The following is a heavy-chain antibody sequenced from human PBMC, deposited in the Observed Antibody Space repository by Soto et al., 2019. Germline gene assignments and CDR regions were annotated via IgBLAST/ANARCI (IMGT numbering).Heavy chain of an antibody. CDR3: ASDNNDAYSYGSGSDY. CDR1: GFTFSSYS. D-gene: IGHD3-10*01. J-gene: IGHJ4*02. CDR2: ISSSSSTI. Sequence: GGSLRLSCAASGFTFSSYSMNWVRQAPGKGLEWVSYISSSSSTIYYADSVKGRFTISRDNAKNSLYLQMNSLRGEDTDVYDGASDNNDAYSYGSGSDYWGQGTLVTVSS. V-gene: IGHV3-48*01.